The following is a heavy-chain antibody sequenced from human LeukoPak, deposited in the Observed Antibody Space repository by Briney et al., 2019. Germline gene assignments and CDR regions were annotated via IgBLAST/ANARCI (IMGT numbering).Heavy chain of an antibody. Sequence: SSETLSLTCTVSGGSVTSRSYYWGWIRQTPGEGPEWIGSFFYTESPFYHPSLKNRVTMSVDTSKNQFSLKLSSATAADTAVYFCVKTGSGWFFDHWGQGTLVTVSS. CDR1: GGSVTSRSYY. V-gene: IGHV4-39*01. CDR3: VKTGSGWFFDH. J-gene: IGHJ4*02. CDR2: FFYTESP. D-gene: IGHD6-19*01.